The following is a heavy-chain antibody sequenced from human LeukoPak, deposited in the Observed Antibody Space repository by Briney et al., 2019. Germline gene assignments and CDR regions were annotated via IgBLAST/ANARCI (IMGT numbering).Heavy chain of an antibody. Sequence: PSETLSLTCAVSGGSISSNNWWSWVRQPPGKGLEWIGEVYHSGSTNYNPSLKSRVTISVDKSNNQFSLEVISLAAADTAVYYCARAAYDSTASDYWGQGTLVTVSS. CDR1: GGSISSNNW. J-gene: IGHJ4*02. V-gene: IGHV4-4*02. D-gene: IGHD3-22*01. CDR3: ARAAYDSTASDY. CDR2: VYHSGST.